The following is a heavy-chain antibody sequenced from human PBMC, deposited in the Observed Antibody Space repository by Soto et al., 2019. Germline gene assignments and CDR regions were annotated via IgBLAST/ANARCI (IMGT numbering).Heavy chain of an antibody. CDR2: IIPIFGTA. V-gene: IGHV1-69*12. D-gene: IGHD2-15*01. Sequence: QVQLVQSGAEVKKPGSSVKVSCKASGGTFSSYAISWVRQAPGQGLEWMGGIIPIFGTANYAQKFQGRVTITADESTSTGCMELSSLRSEDTAVYYCARDCSGGSCSQVGMDVWGQGTTVTVSS. CDR3: ARDCSGGSCSQVGMDV. J-gene: IGHJ6*02. CDR1: GGTFSSYA.